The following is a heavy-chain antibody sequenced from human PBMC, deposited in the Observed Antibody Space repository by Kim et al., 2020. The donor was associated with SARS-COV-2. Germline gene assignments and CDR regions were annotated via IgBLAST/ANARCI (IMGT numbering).Heavy chain of an antibody. Sequence: SETLSLTCTVSGGSISSGGSYWSWIRQHPGKGLEWIGYIYYSGSTYSNPSLKSRVTISVDTSKNQFSLKLSSVTAADTAVYYCASLTLTGGGYWGQGTLVTVSS. CDR1: GGSISSGGSY. D-gene: IGHD3-16*01. CDR3: ASLTLTGGGY. V-gene: IGHV4-31*03. J-gene: IGHJ4*02. CDR2: IYYSGST.